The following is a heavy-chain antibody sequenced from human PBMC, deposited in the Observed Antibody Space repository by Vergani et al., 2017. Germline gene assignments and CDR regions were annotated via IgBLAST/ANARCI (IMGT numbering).Heavy chain of an antibody. J-gene: IGHJ6*02. V-gene: IGHV3-21*02. CDR1: GFSFSSYS. CDR3: ANSVIAGNVGVAYFGMDV. Sequence: EVQLVESGGGLVKPGGSLRLSCAASGFSFSSYSMNWVRQAPGKGLEWVASISGSGGFTYYADSVKGRFTISRDNSKNTMFLQMNNLRAEDTAVYFCANSVIAGNVGVAYFGMDVWGRGTTVTVSS. CDR2: ISGSGGFT. D-gene: IGHD2/OR15-2a*01.